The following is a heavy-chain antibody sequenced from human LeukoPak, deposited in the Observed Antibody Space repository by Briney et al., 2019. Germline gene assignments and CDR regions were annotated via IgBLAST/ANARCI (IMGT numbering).Heavy chain of an antibody. D-gene: IGHD6-19*01. J-gene: IGHJ4*02. CDR3: ARPPRRSSGWTFDY. CDR2: ISSSSSTI. Sequence: PGGSLRLSCAASGFTFSSYSMNWVRQAPGKGLEWVSYISSSSSTIYYADSVKGRFTISRDNAKNSLYLQMNSLRAEDTAVYYCARPPRRSSGWTFDYWGQGTLVTVSS. V-gene: IGHV3-48*04. CDR1: GFTFSSYS.